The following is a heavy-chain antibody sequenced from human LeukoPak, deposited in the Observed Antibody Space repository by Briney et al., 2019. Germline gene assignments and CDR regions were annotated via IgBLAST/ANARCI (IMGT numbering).Heavy chain of an antibody. CDR1: GFTFSSYW. J-gene: IGHJ4*02. V-gene: IGHV3-7*04. D-gene: IGHD3-3*01. CDR3: ARELSGFDY. Sequence: GGSLRLSCAASGFTFSSYWMSWVRQAPGKGLEWVANIDQDGSGKYYVDSVKGRFTISRDNAKNSLYLQMNSLRDEDTAVYHCARELSGFDYWGQGTLVTVSS. CDR2: IDQDGSGK.